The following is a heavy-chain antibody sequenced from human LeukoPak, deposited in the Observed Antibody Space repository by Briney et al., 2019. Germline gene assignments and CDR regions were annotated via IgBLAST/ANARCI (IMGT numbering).Heavy chain of an antibody. CDR2: IYYSGST. CDR3: ASMGYCSGGSCYRFDY. D-gene: IGHD2-15*01. CDR1: GSSISSYY. Sequence: SETLSLTCTVSGSSISSYYWSWIRQPPGKGLEWIGYIYYSGSTNYNPSLKSRVTISVDTSKNQFSLKLSSVTAADTAVYYCASMGYCSGGSCYRFDYWGQGTLVTVSS. V-gene: IGHV4-59*01. J-gene: IGHJ4*02.